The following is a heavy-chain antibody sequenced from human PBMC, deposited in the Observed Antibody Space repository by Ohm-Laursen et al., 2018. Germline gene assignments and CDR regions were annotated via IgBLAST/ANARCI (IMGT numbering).Heavy chain of an antibody. CDR2: INPNSGGT. Sequence: SSVKVSCKASGYTFTGYYMHWVRQAPGQGLEWMGWINPNSGGTNYAQKLQGRVTMTTDTSTSTAYMELSSLRSEDTAMYYCARGQPIDFWGQGTLVTVSS. CDR3: ARGQPIDF. CDR1: GYTFTGYY. V-gene: IGHV1-2*02. J-gene: IGHJ4*02.